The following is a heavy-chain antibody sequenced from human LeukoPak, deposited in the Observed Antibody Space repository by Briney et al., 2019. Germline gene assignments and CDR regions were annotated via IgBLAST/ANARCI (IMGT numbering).Heavy chain of an antibody. CDR3: ARGGREDGGYYYGMDV. J-gene: IGHJ6*02. Sequence: SETLSLTCTVSGGSISSYYWSWIRQPPGKGLEWIGYMYYSGSTNYNPSLKSRVTISVDTSKNQFSLKLSSVTAADTAVYYCARGGREDGGYYYGMDVWGQGTTVTVSS. D-gene: IGHD1-26*01. CDR1: GGSISSYY. CDR2: MYYSGST. V-gene: IGHV4-59*01.